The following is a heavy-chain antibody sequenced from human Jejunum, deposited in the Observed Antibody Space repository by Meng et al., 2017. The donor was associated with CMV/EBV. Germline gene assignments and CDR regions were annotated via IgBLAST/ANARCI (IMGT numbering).Heavy chain of an antibody. Sequence: SGLRVSENYMVLVRQVAGKGLQWVSTLYTGGSAHYAPSVEGRFTISKDNSNNMVYLQMNSLGAEDTAVYYCAREQMGAWSGYFDYWGQGVLVTVSS. J-gene: IGHJ4*02. CDR2: LYTGGSA. D-gene: IGHD3-3*01. CDR3: AREQMGAWSGYFDY. V-gene: IGHV3-53*01. CDR1: GLRVSENY.